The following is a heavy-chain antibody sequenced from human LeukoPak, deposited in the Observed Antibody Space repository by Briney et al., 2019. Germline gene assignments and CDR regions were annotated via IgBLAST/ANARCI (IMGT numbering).Heavy chain of an antibody. D-gene: IGHD6-6*01. CDR1: GGAFSSYA. Sequence: SVKVSCKGSGGAFSSYAISWVRQGHGQGLEWMGRIIPILGIANYAQKFQGRVTITADKSTSTAYMELSSLRSEDTAVYYCAREESSSSLGYWGQGTLVTVSS. CDR2: IIPILGIA. CDR3: AREESSSSLGY. V-gene: IGHV1-69*04. J-gene: IGHJ4*02.